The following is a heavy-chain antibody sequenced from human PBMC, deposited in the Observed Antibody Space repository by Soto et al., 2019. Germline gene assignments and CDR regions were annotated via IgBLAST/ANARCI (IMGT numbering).Heavy chain of an antibody. Sequence: EVQMFESGGGLAQPGGSLRLSCAASGFICSSYDMSWVRQAPGKGLEWVSTILVDGRTFYVDSVKGRFTISRDSSQNTVYLQMNSLTVGDTALYYCEKATATGGGAFDICGQGTMVTVSS. D-gene: IGHD2-8*02. CDR3: EKATATGGGAFDI. CDR1: GFICSSYD. CDR2: ILVDGRT. V-gene: IGHV3-23*01. J-gene: IGHJ3*02.